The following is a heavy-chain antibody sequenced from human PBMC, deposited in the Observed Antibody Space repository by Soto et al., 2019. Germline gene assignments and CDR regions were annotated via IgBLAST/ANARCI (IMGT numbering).Heavy chain of an antibody. V-gene: IGHV3-53*01. CDR3: ARASDLLHAYFGMDV. D-gene: IGHD3-3*01. CDR2: IYSGTNT. CDR1: GISISSSY. J-gene: IGHJ6*02. Sequence: LRLSCAASGISISSSYMSWVRQAPGKGLEWVSLIYSGTNTYYEASVKGRFTISRDNSKNTLYLQMNRLRAEDTAVYYCARASDLLHAYFGMDVWGQGTTVTVSS.